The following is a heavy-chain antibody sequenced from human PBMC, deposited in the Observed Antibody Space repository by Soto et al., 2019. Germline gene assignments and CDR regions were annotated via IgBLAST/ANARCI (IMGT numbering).Heavy chain of an antibody. Sequence: QVQLVESGGGVVQPGRSLRLSCAASGFTFSSYAMHWVRQAPGKGLEWVAVISYDGSNKYYADSVKGRFTISRDNSKNTLYLQMNLLRAEDTDVYYCARPLWRDDYNWGYFDLWGRGTLVTVSS. CDR1: GFTFSSYA. CDR2: ISYDGSNK. CDR3: ARPLWRDDYNWGYFDL. J-gene: IGHJ2*01. V-gene: IGHV3-30-3*01. D-gene: IGHD4-4*01.